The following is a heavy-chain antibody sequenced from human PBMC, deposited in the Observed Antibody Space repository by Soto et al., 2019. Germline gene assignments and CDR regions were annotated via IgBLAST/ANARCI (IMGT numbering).Heavy chain of an antibody. V-gene: IGHV1-69*13. Sequence: SVKVSCKASGGTFSSHAISWVRQAPGQRLEWMGGIIPFFKATNYAQKFQGRVTITADDSTSTAYMDLYSLRSEDTAVYYCARDVPLNYYDGTFSYYAMDVWGQGTTVTVSS. CDR1: GGTFSSHA. D-gene: IGHD3-16*01. CDR2: IIPFFKAT. CDR3: ARDVPLNYYDGTFSYYAMDV. J-gene: IGHJ6*02.